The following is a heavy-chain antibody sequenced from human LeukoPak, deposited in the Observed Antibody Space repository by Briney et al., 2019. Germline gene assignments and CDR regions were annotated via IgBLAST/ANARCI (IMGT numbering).Heavy chain of an antibody. CDR3: AREKVSRYSYGVYYYYYMDV. CDR1: GYTFTGYY. CDR2: INPNSGGT. Sequence: ASVKVSCKASGYTFTGYYMHWVRQAPGQGLEWMGWINPNSGGTNYAQKFQGRVTITADKSTSTAYMELSSLRSKDTAVYYCAREKVSRYSYGVYYYYYMDVWGKGTTVTVSS. D-gene: IGHD5-18*01. J-gene: IGHJ6*03. V-gene: IGHV1-2*02.